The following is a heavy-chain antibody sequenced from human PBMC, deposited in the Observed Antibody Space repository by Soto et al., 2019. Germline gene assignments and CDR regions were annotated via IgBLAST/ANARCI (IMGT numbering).Heavy chain of an antibody. Sequence: GESLKISCKGSGYSFTSYWIGWVRQMPGKGLEWMGIIYPGDSDTRYSPSFQGQVTISADKSISTAYLQWSSLKASDTAMYYCARGSVGRYFDWLLHNYYYGMDVWGQGTTVTVSS. CDR2: IYPGDSDT. V-gene: IGHV5-51*01. CDR1: GYSFTSYW. CDR3: ARGSVGRYFDWLLHNYYYGMDV. D-gene: IGHD3-9*01. J-gene: IGHJ6*02.